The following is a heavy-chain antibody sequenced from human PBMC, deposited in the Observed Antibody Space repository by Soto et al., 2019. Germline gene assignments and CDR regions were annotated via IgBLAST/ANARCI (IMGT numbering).Heavy chain of an antibody. CDR3: ERRSDQLRRAFDI. J-gene: IGHJ3*02. D-gene: IGHD4-17*01. V-gene: IGHV4-34*01. CDR1: GGSFSGYY. CDR2: INHSGST. Sequence: SETLSLTCAVYGGSFSGYYWSWIRQPPGKGLEWIGEINHSGSTNYNPSLKSRVTISVDTSKNQFSLKLSSVTAADTAVYYCERRSDQLRRAFDIWGQGTMVTVSS.